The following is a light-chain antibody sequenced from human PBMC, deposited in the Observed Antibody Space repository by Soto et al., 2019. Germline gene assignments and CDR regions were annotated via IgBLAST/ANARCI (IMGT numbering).Light chain of an antibody. Sequence: DIQMTQSPSSLSASVGDSLTITCRASQYISTYLNWYQQKPGKAPKRLIYATSILQSGVPSRFSGSGSGTEYTLTSISRQPEEFATYYCRQHNNYPQTFGQGTKVDIK. CDR1: QYISTY. CDR2: ATS. V-gene: IGKV1-17*01. J-gene: IGKJ1*01. CDR3: RQHNNYPQT.